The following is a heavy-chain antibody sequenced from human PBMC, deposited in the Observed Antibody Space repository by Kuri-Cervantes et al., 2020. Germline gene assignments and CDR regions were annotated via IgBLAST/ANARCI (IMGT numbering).Heavy chain of an antibody. CDR3: ARDAHYYDSSGLYSGYYMDV. J-gene: IGHJ6*03. CDR1: GGSISSRSYY. CDR2: IYYSGST. Sequence: SETLSLTCTVSGGSISSRSYYWGWIRQPPGKGLEWIGNIYYSGSTYHNPSLKSRVTISVDTSKNQFSLKLSSVTAADTAVYYCARDAHYYDSSGLYSGYYMDVWGKGTTVTVSS. D-gene: IGHD3-22*01. V-gene: IGHV4-39*07.